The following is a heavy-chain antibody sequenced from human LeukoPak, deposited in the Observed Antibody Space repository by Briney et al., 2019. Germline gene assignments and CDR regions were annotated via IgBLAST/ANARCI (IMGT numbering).Heavy chain of an antibody. D-gene: IGHD6-13*01. CDR2: INHSGST. Sequence: SETLSLTCAVYGGSFSGYYWSWIRQPRGRGVEGIGEINHSGSTNYNPSIKSRVTISVDTSKNQVSLNLTSVTAADTAVYYCARLYIGGYSRSTNYNGFDPWGQGTLVTVSS. CDR1: GGSFSGYY. V-gene: IGHV4-34*01. CDR3: ARLYIGGYSRSTNYNGFDP. J-gene: IGHJ5*02.